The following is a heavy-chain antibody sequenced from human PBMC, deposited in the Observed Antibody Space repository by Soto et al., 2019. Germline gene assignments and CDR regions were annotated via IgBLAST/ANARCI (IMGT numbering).Heavy chain of an antibody. CDR2: ISYDGSNK. Sequence: QVQLVESGGGVVQPGRSLRLSCAASGFTFSSYGMHWVRQAPGKGLEWVAVISYDGSNKYYADSVKGRFTISRDNSKNTLYLQMNSLRAEDTAVYYCAKEAYSSNWRFYYGMDVWGQGTTVTVSS. CDR1: GFTFSSYG. V-gene: IGHV3-30*18. J-gene: IGHJ6*02. CDR3: AKEAYSSNWRFYYGMDV. D-gene: IGHD6-13*01.